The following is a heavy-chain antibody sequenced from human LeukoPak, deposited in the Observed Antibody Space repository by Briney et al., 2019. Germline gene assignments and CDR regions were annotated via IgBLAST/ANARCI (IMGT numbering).Heavy chain of an antibody. J-gene: IGHJ4*02. D-gene: IGHD2-8*02. CDR2: ITDIGKNT. V-gene: IGHV3-23*01. CDR3: AKATQRYCTGGTCYPLDY. CDR1: GFTFGNYA. Sequence: GGSLRLSCAASGFTFGNYAMAWVRQSPGRGLEWVSCITDIGKNTYHTDSVKGRFTISRDNSKNTLSLQMNSLRVEDTAVYYCAKATQRYCTGGTCYPLDYWGQGTLVTVSS.